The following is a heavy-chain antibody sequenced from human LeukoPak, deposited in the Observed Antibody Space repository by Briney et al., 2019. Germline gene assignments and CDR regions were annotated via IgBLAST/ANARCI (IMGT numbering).Heavy chain of an antibody. J-gene: IGHJ3*02. V-gene: IGHV3-30*02. D-gene: IGHD3-10*01. CDR3: AKSGDPLAGSFYDI. CDR1: GFTFSSYG. Sequence: GGSLRLSCAASGFTFSSYGMHWVRQAPGKGLEWVAFIRYDGSNKYYADSVKGRFTISRDNSKNTLYLQMNSLRAEDTAVYYCAKSGDPLAGSFYDIWGQGTMVTVSS. CDR2: IRYDGSNK.